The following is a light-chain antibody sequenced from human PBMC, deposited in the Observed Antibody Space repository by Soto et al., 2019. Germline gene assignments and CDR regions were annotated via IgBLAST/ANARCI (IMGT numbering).Light chain of an antibody. Sequence: DIQMTQSPSSLSASVGDRVTITCRASQDIRNFSAWYQQKPGKVPKLLIYAASTLESGVPSRFSGSGSGTDFTLTISSLQPEDVATYYCQKYNSAPWTFGQGTKVEI. V-gene: IGKV1-27*01. CDR2: AAS. CDR3: QKYNSAPWT. J-gene: IGKJ1*01. CDR1: QDIRNF.